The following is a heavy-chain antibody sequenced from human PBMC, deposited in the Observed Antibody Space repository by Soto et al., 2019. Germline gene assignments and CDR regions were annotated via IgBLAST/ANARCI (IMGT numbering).Heavy chain of an antibody. D-gene: IGHD3-22*01. Sequence: ASLKVSCKASGYTFTSYYMHWVRQAPGQGLEWMGIINPSGGSTSYAQKFQGRVTMTRDTSTSTVYMELSSLRSEDTAVYYCGRSHLPYYFVSSGSQSVASGIWGQGKMVT. CDR1: GYTFTSYY. CDR3: GRSHLPYYFVSSGSQSVASGI. V-gene: IGHV1-46*01. CDR2: INPSGGST. J-gene: IGHJ3*02.